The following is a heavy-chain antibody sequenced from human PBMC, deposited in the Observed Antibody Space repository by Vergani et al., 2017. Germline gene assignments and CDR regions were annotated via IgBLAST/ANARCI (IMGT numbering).Heavy chain of an antibody. CDR2: FDPEDGET. V-gene: IGHV1-24*01. CDR1: GYTLTELS. D-gene: IGHD1-26*01. Sequence: QVQLVQSGAEVKKPGASVKVSCKVSGYTLTELSMHWVRQAPGKGLEWMGGFDPEDGETIYAEKFQGRVTITADTSTDTAYMELSSLRSEDTAVYYCATDRGTSYNWFDPWGQGTLVTVSS. J-gene: IGHJ5*02. CDR3: ATDRGTSYNWFDP.